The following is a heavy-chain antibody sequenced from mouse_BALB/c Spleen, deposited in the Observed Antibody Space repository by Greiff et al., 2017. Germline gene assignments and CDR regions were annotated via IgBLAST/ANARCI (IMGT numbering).Heavy chain of an antibody. CDR1: GFSLTSYG. J-gene: IGHJ3*01. Sequence: QVQLQQSGPGLVQPSQSLSITCTASGFSLTSYGVHWVRQSPGKGLEWLGVIWRGGSTDYNAAYISRLSISKDNSKSQVFFKMNSLQADDTAIYYCARKSYYGSYVCAYWGQGTLVSVCA. CDR2: IWRGGST. V-gene: IGHV2-4-1*01. CDR3: ARKSYYGSYVCAY. D-gene: IGHD2-1*01.